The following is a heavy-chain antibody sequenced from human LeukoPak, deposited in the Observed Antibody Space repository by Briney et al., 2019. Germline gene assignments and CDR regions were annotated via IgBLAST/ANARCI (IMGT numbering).Heavy chain of an antibody. CDR1: GYTFISYY. CDR2: INPSGGTT. Sequence: ASVKVSCKASGYTFISYYIHWVRQAPGQGLDWMGMINPSGGTTIYAQKFQGRVTMTRDTSTRTVYMELSSLRPEDTAVYYCARWDYYDISAFDYWGQGTQVTVSS. V-gene: IGHV1-46*01. D-gene: IGHD3-22*01. CDR3: ARWDYYDISAFDY. J-gene: IGHJ4*02.